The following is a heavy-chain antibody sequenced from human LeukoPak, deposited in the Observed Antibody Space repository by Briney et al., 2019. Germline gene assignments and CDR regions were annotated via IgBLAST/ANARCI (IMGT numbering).Heavy chain of an antibody. CDR1: GDSVSSNSAA. Sequence: SQTPSLTCAISGDSVSSNSAAWNWIRQSPSRGLEWLGRTYYRSKWYSDYALSVKSRITINPDTSKNQFSLQLNSVTPEDTAVYYCSRVHKAFDGARDTFDIWGQGTMVTVSS. CDR3: SRVHKAFDGARDTFDI. J-gene: IGHJ3*02. CDR2: TYYRSKWYS. D-gene: IGHD3-10*01. V-gene: IGHV6-1*01.